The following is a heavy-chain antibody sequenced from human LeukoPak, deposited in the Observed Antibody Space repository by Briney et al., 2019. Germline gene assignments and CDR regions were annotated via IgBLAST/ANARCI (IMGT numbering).Heavy chain of an antibody. V-gene: IGHV3-30*03. J-gene: IGHJ4*02. D-gene: IGHD2-8*02. Sequence: GGSLRLSCAASGFSFGSYGIHWVRQAPGKGLEWVAVISHEGSYQNYADSVKGRFTISRDNSKNMVFLQMNSLRAEDTAVYYCARDNPTLAYWGGDDYWGQGTLVTVSS. CDR1: GFSFGSYG. CDR3: ARDNPTLAYWGGDDY. CDR2: ISHEGSYQ.